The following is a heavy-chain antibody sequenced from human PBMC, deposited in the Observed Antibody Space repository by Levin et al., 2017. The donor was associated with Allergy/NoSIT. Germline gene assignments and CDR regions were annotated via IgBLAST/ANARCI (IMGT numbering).Heavy chain of an antibody. D-gene: IGHD3-22*01. CDR2: IGTAGDT. J-gene: IGHJ6*02. Sequence: AAESLKISCAASGFTFSSYDMHWVRQATGKGLEWVSAIGTAGDTYYPGSVKGRFTISRENAKNSLYLQMNSLRAGDTAVYYCARGDYYDSSGRYGMDVWGQGTTVTVSS. CDR3: ARGDYYDSSGRYGMDV. V-gene: IGHV3-13*01. CDR1: GFTFSSYD.